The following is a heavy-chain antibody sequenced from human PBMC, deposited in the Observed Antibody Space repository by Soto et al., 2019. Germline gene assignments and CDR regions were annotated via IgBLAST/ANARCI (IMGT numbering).Heavy chain of an antibody. V-gene: IGHV3-53*01. CDR1: GFTVSSNY. Sequence: HPGGSLRLSCAASGFTVSSNYMSWVRQAPGKGLEWVSVIYSGGSTYYADSVKGRFTISRDNSKNTLYLQMNSLRAEDTAVYYCARAPRAYSYGGYGMDVWGQGTTVTVSS. CDR2: IYSGGST. D-gene: IGHD5-18*01. CDR3: ARAPRAYSYGGYGMDV. J-gene: IGHJ6*02.